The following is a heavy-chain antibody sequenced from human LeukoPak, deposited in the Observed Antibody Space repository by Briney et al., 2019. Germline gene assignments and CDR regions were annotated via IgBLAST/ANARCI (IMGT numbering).Heavy chain of an antibody. J-gene: IGHJ6*03. CDR3: ARDSPGSHYDPPPDYYYIDV. CDR1: GGSISREY. CDR2: IHYSGTT. V-gene: IGHV4-59*01. Sequence: SETLSLTCSVSGGSISREYWSWIRQPPGKGLEWIGYIHYSGTTSYSPSLKSRVTLSVDMSKNQFSLKLTSVTAADTAVYYCARDSPGSHYDPPPDYYYIDVWGKGTTVIVSS. D-gene: IGHD3-10*01.